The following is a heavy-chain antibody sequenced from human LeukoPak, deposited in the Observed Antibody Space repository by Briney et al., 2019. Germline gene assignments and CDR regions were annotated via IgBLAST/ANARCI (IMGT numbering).Heavy chain of an antibody. D-gene: IGHD2-15*01. J-gene: IGHJ2*01. CDR1: GYSFTSYW. CDR3: ARQGCSGGSCPYWYFDL. CDR2: IYPGDSDT. Sequence: GESLKISCKGSGYSFTSYWIGWVRQMPGKGLEWMGIIYPGDSDTRYSPSFQGQVTISADKSISTAYLQWSSLKASDTAMYYCARQGCSGGSCPYWYFDLWGRGTLVTVSS. V-gene: IGHV5-51*01.